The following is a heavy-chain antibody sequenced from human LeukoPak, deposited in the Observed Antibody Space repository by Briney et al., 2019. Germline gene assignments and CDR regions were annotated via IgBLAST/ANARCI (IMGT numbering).Heavy chain of an antibody. CDR3: ARFGYSNGADY. CDR1: GYTFTSYH. J-gene: IGHJ4*02. Sequence: ASVKVSCKASGYTFTSYHMYWVRQAPGQGLEWMGIISPSGEITTDAQKFQDRVTVTRDTSTSTVYMELSSLRSEDTAVYYCARFGYSNGADYWGQGTLVTVSS. D-gene: IGHD5-18*01. CDR2: ISPSGEIT. V-gene: IGHV1-46*01.